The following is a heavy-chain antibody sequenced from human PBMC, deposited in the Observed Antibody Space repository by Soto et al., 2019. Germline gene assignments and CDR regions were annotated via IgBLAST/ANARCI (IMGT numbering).Heavy chain of an antibody. Sequence: PGESLKLSCPGSVYKFSNYWIAWLLQMPGKGLEWVGFIYPGDSDTRYNPSFQGQVTIAADKSVNTAYLQWSSLKASDTAKYYCARRVCANYIDCWGQGTLVTVSS. CDR3: ARRVCANYIDC. J-gene: IGHJ4*02. CDR1: VYKFSNYW. V-gene: IGHV5-51*01. CDR2: IYPGDSDT.